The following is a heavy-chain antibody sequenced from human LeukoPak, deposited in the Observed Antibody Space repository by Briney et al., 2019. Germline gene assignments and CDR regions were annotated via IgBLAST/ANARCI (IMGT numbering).Heavy chain of an antibody. Sequence: SETLSLTCTVSGDSIGSYSWNWIRQPPGKGLEWIGYIYYSGNTNYNPSLKSRVTISVDTSKNQFSLKLSSVTAAGTAVYYCARDFYDTSTYYYVDAFDIWGQGTMVTVSS. CDR2: IYYSGNT. V-gene: IGHV4-59*01. D-gene: IGHD3-22*01. CDR3: ARDFYDTSTYYYVDAFDI. CDR1: GDSIGSYS. J-gene: IGHJ3*02.